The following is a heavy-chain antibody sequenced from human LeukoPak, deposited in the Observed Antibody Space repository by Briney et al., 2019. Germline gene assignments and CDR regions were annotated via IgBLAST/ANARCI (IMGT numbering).Heavy chain of an antibody. D-gene: IGHD3-22*01. CDR3: ARDLGGYYYDSSGINAEYFQH. CDR2: ISAYNGNT. J-gene: IGHJ1*01. Sequence: GASVKVSCKASGYTFTSYGISWVRQAPGHGLEWMGWISAYNGNTNYAQKLQGRVTMTTDTSTSTAYMELRSLRSDDTAVYYCARDLGGYYYDSSGINAEYFQHWGQGTLVTVSS. CDR1: GYTFTSYG. V-gene: IGHV1-18*01.